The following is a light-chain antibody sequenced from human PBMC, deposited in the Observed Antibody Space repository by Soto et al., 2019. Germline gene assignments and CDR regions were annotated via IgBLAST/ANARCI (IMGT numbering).Light chain of an antibody. J-gene: IGKJ1*01. Sequence: DIQMTQSPSTLSASVGDRVTITCRDSQSISSWLAWYQQKPGKAPKLLIYDASSLESGVPSRFSGSGSGTEFTLTISSLQPDDFATYYCQQNYGTPGTFGQGTKVDIK. CDR2: DAS. CDR3: QQNYGTPGT. CDR1: QSISSW. V-gene: IGKV1-5*01.